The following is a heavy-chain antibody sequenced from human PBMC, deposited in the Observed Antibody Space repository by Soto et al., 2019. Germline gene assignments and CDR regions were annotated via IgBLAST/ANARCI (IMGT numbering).Heavy chain of an antibody. Sequence: QVQLVESGGGVVQPGRSLRLSCAASGFTFSSYGMHWVRQAPGKGLEWVAVIWYDGSNKYYADSVKGRFTISRDNSKNTLYLEMNSLRAEDTSVYYCARDFGRSGGMDVWGQGTTVTVSS. D-gene: IGHD3-3*01. CDR1: GFTFSSYG. CDR3: ARDFGRSGGMDV. V-gene: IGHV3-33*01. CDR2: IWYDGSNK. J-gene: IGHJ6*02.